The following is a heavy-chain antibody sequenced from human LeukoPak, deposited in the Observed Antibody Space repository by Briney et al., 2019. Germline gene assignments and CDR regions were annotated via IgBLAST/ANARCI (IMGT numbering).Heavy chain of an antibody. D-gene: IGHD3-22*01. V-gene: IGHV5-51*01. CDR3: ARRALGDHYGTSGYYFDY. Sequence: KPGESLKISCTASGYSFASSWIAWVRQMPGKGLEWMGIIFPDDSNTGYNPSFQGQVTMSADKSITTAYLQWSSLRASDTAMYFCARRALGDHYGTSGYYFDYWGQGTLVTVSS. CDR1: GYSFASSW. CDR2: IFPDDSNT. J-gene: IGHJ4*02.